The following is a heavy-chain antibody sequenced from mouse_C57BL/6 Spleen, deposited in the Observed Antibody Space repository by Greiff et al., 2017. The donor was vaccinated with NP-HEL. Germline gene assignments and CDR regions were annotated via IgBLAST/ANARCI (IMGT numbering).Heavy chain of an antibody. CDR2: IDPSDSYT. Sequence: QVQLQQPGAELVKPGASVKLSCKASGYTFTSYWMQWVKQRPGQGLEWIGEIDPSDSYTNYNQKFKGKATLTVDTSSSTAYMQLSSLASEDSAVYYCARGEVVAGDYWGQGTTLTVSS. CDR1: GYTFTSYW. CDR3: ARGEVVAGDY. D-gene: IGHD1-1*01. V-gene: IGHV1-50*01. J-gene: IGHJ2*01.